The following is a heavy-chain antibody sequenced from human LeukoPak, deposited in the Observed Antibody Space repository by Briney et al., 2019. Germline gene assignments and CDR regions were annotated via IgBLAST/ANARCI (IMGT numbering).Heavy chain of an antibody. J-gene: IGHJ4*02. D-gene: IGHD3-10*01. CDR1: GSTFSSYG. Sequence: GRSLRPSCAASGSTFSSYGMHWVRQAPGKGLEWVAVISYDGSNKYYADSVKGRFTISRDNSKNTLYLQMNSLRAEDTAVYYCAKDRTMVQGVTPDYWGQGTLVTVSS. CDR2: ISYDGSNK. V-gene: IGHV3-30*18. CDR3: AKDRTMVQGVTPDY.